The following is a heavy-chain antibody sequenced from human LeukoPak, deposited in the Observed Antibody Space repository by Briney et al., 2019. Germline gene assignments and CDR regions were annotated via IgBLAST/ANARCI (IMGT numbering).Heavy chain of an antibody. Sequence: TSETLSLTCTVSGGSISSSSYFWGWIRQPPGKGLEWIGSIYYSGSTYYNPSLKSRVTISVDTSKNQFSLKLSSVTAADTAVYCCARRALGILTLTLGAFDIWGQGTMVTVSS. CDR3: ARRALGILTLTLGAFDI. CDR2: IYYSGST. J-gene: IGHJ3*02. V-gene: IGHV4-39*01. D-gene: IGHD3-9*01. CDR1: GGSISSSSYF.